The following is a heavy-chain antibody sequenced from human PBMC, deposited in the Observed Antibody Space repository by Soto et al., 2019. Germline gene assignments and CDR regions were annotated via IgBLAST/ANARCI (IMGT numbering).Heavy chain of an antibody. D-gene: IGHD2-21*02. CDR3: AKDRLAYCSGDCYPPSYFDY. J-gene: IGHJ4*02. CDR1: GFTFSSYG. CDR2: ISYDGSNK. Sequence: VGSPRLSCAASGFTFSSYGMHWVRQAPGKGLEWVAVISYDGSNKYYADSVKGRFTISRDYSKNTLYLQMNSLRAEDTAVYYCAKDRLAYCSGDCYPPSYFDYWGQGTLVTVSS. V-gene: IGHV3-30*18.